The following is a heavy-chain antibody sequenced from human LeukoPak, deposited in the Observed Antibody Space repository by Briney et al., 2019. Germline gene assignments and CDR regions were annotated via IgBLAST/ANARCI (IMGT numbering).Heavy chain of an antibody. Sequence: SETLSLTCAVSGGSISSGGYSWSWIRQPPGKGLEWIVYIYLSGSTYYNPSLKSRATISVDRSKNPFSLKLSSVTAADTAVYYCARGGYGSGSYYPYFDYWGQGTLVTVSS. J-gene: IGHJ4*02. CDR2: IYLSGST. D-gene: IGHD3-10*01. CDR1: GGSISSGGYS. CDR3: ARGGYGSGSYYPYFDY. V-gene: IGHV4-30-2*01.